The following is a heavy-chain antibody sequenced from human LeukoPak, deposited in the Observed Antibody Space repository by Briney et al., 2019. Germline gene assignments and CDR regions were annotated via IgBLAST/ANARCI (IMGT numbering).Heavy chain of an antibody. Sequence: GESLKISCKGSGYRFSNYWIGWVRQMPGRGLGCMGIIYPGDSDARYSPSFQGQITMSADKSIDTAYLQWSSLKASDTAIYYCARGEITGTPVYYWGQGTLVTVSS. V-gene: IGHV5-51*01. CDR1: GYRFSNYW. J-gene: IGHJ4*02. D-gene: IGHD1-7*01. CDR3: ARGEITGTPVYY. CDR2: IYPGDSDA.